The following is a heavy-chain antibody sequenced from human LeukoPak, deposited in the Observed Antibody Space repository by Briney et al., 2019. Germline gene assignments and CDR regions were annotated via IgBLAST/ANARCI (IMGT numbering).Heavy chain of an antibody. CDR3: ARGANIAAVYFQH. V-gene: IGHV6-1*01. CDR1: GDSVSSNSAA. Sequence: SQTLSLTCAISGDSVSSNSAAWNWIMQSPSRGLEWLGRTYYRSKWYNDYAVSVKSRITINPDTSKNQFSLQLNSVTPEDTAVYYCARGANIAAVYFQHWGQGTLVTVSS. D-gene: IGHD6-13*01. J-gene: IGHJ1*01. CDR2: TYYRSKWYN.